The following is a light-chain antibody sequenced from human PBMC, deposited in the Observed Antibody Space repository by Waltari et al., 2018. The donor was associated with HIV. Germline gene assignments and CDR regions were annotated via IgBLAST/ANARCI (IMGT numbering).Light chain of an antibody. Sequence: QSALTQPASVSGSPGLSITISCTRTSSDVGGYNYVSWYQQHPVQAPKLMIYEVIKRPSGVSIRYSGSKSGNAASMTISGLQAEDEAEYCGCSYAGTSTWVFGGGTQLTVL. J-gene: IGLJ3*02. V-gene: IGLV2-23*02. CDR2: EVI. CDR1: SSDVGGYNY. CDR3: CSYAGTSTWV.